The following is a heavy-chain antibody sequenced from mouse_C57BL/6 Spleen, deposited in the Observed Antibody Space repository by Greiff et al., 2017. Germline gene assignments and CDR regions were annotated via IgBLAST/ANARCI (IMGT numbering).Heavy chain of an antibody. CDR2: ISGGGGNT. Sequence: EVMLVESGGGLVKPGGSLKLSCAASGFTFSSYTMSWVRQTPEKRLEWVATISGGGGNTYYPDSVKGRFTISRDNAKNTLYLQMSSLRSEDTALYYCARQGWDHAMDYWGQGTSVTVSS. J-gene: IGHJ4*01. CDR3: ARQGWDHAMDY. V-gene: IGHV5-9*01. CDR1: GFTFSSYT. D-gene: IGHD4-1*01.